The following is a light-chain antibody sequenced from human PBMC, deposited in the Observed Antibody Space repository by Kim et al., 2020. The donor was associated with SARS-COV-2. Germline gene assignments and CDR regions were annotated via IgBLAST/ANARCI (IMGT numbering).Light chain of an antibody. CDR2: AAS. V-gene: IGKV1-27*01. J-gene: IGKJ1*01. Sequence: ASVGDGVTSTWPAGQDISNHLAWYQQKPGKVPKVLISAASALQSGVPSRFSGSRSGTDFTLTISSLQPEDVATYYCQKYDNAPWPFGQGTKVDIK. CDR3: QKYDNAPWP. CDR1: QDISNH.